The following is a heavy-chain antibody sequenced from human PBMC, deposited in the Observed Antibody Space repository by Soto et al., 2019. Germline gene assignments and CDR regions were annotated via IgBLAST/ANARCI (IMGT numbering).Heavy chain of an antibody. Sequence: SETLSLTCAVYGGSFSGYYWSWIRQPPGKGLEWIGEINHSGSTNYNPSLKSRVTISVDTSKNQFSLKLSSVTAADTAVYYCATLPSAAGTAVGNFYYYYGMDVWGQGTTVTVSS. D-gene: IGHD6-13*01. J-gene: IGHJ6*02. V-gene: IGHV4-34*01. CDR1: GGSFSGYY. CDR2: INHSGST. CDR3: ATLPSAAGTAVGNFYYYYGMDV.